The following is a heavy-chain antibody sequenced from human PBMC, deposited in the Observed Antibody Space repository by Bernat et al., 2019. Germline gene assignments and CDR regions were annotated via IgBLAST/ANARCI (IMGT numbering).Heavy chain of an antibody. CDR3: AKELGYCSSTSCHTDAFDI. CDR2: ISGSGGST. Sequence: VQLLESGGGLVQPGGSLRLSCTASGFTFSSYAMSWVRQAPGKGLEWVSAISGSGGSTYYADSVKGRFTISRDNSKNTLYLQMNSLRAEDTAVYYCAKELGYCSSTSCHTDAFDIWGQGTMVTVSS. V-gene: IGHV3-23*01. CDR1: GFTFSSYA. D-gene: IGHD2-2*01. J-gene: IGHJ3*02.